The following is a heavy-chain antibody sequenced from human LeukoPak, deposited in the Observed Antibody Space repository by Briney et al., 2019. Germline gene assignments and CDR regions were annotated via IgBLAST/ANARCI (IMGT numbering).Heavy chain of an antibody. CDR3: ARAYYDFWSGYYTGIGYWFDP. J-gene: IGHJ5*02. CDR1: GNSISSYY. V-gene: IGHV4-4*07. Sequence: KPSETLSLTCTVSGNSISSYYWSWIRQPAGKGLEWIGRIYTSGSTNYNPSLKSRVTISVDTSKNQFSLKLSSVTAADTAVYYCARAYYDFWSGYYTGIGYWFDPWGQGTLVTVSS. D-gene: IGHD3-3*01. CDR2: IYTSGST.